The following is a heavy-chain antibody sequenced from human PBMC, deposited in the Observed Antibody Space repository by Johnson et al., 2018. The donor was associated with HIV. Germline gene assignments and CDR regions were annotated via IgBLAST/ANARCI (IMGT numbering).Heavy chain of an antibody. Sequence: MQLVESGGGLVQPGGSLRLSCAGSGFTFSDYYMTWIRQAPGKGLEWVSYISSSGSTMYYADSVKGRFTISRDNAKNSLYLQMSSLKVEDTAMYYCARDGESQQLPLGDAFDVWGQGTMVIVSS. CDR1: GFTFSDYY. CDR3: ARDGESQQLPLGDAFDV. V-gene: IGHV3-11*04. J-gene: IGHJ3*01. D-gene: IGHD6-13*01. CDR2: ISSSGSTM.